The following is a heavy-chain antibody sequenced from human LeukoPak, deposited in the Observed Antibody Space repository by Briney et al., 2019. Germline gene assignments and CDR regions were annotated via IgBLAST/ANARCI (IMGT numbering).Heavy chain of an antibody. CDR3: ARAQPFTIFGVVIQYYFDY. CDR2: ISSSSSYI. Sequence: GGSLRLPCAASGFTFSSYSMNWVRQAPGKGLEWVSSISSSSSYIYYADSVKGRFTISRDNAKNSLYLQMNSLRAEDTAVYYCARAQPFTIFGVVIQYYFDYWGQGTLVTVSS. J-gene: IGHJ4*02. D-gene: IGHD3-3*01. CDR1: GFTFSSYS. V-gene: IGHV3-21*01.